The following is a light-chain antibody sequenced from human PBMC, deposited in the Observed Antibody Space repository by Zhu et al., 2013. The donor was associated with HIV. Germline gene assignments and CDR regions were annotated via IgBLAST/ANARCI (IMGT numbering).Light chain of an antibody. CDR3: LQSATWRWT. Sequence: PGERATLSCRAGQSVSSSLAWYQQRPGQPPRLLIYDASNRATGIPDRFSGSGFGTDFTLTITGLEPEDFAVYYCLQSATWRWTFGQGTRV. J-gene: IGKJ1*01. V-gene: IGKV3-11*01. CDR2: DAS. CDR1: QSVSSS.